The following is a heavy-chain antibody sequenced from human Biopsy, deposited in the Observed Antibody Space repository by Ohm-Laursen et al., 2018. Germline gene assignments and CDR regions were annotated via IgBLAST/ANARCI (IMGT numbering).Heavy chain of an antibody. V-gene: IGHV4-4*07. CDR2: IYTSGIT. J-gene: IGHJ5*02. CDR1: GGSLSSYS. CDR3: ARDRDRRGWFDP. D-gene: IGHD1-14*01. Sequence: SDTLSLTCTVSGGSLSSYSWSWIRQPAGKGLEWIGQIYTSGITNYNPSLKSRVTMSVDMSKNKFSLRVSSVTAADTAAYYCARDRDRRGWFDPWGQGTLVTVSS.